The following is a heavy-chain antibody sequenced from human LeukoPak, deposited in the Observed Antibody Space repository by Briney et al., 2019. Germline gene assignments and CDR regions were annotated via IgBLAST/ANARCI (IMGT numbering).Heavy chain of an antibody. Sequence: GGSLRLSCAASGFTFSSYGMSWVRQAPGKGLVWVSGINHDGTGTYYADSVKGRFTISRDNAKNTVYLQMNSLSAEDTAVYYCASVFDSWGQGFLVTVSS. CDR2: INHDGTGT. CDR3: ASVFDS. V-gene: IGHV3-74*01. J-gene: IGHJ4*02. CDR1: GFTFSSYG.